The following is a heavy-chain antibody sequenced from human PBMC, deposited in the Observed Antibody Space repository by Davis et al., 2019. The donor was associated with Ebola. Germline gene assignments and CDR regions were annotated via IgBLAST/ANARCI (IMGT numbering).Heavy chain of an antibody. V-gene: IGHV3-48*02. J-gene: IGHJ2*01. CDR3: AKDAEDGSGNWFFDF. CDR1: GFTFSRHS. Sequence: GGSLRLSCAASGFTFSRHSMNWVRQAPGKGLEWIAFISSGGHDTYYADSVRGRFTIFRDNAKNLLYLQLNSLRDEDTALYYCAKDAEDGSGNWFFDFRGRGALVTVSS. CDR2: ISSGGHDT. D-gene: IGHD5-24*01.